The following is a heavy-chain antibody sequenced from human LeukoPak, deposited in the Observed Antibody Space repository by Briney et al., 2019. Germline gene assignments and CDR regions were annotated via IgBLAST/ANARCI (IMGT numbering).Heavy chain of an antibody. V-gene: IGHV1-46*01. J-gene: IGHJ4*02. Sequence: ASVKVSFKASGYTFTSCYMHWVRQAPGQGLEWMGIINPGGGTTTYAQKFQGRVTMTRDTSTSTAYMELSSLRSEDAAVYYCARSLHRRGYSYGDYWGQGTLVTVSS. CDR3: ARSLHRRGYSYGDY. CDR1: GYTFTSCY. CDR2: INPGGGTT. D-gene: IGHD5-18*01.